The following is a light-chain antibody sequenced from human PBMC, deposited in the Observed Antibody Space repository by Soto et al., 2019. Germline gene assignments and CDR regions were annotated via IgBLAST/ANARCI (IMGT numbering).Light chain of an antibody. J-gene: IGKJ2*01. CDR1: QSISPW. CDR3: QQYRGRPYT. Sequence: DIQMTQSPSTLSAYVGERVTITCRASQSISPWLAWYQKKPGKAPNLLIYRASNLQTGVPSRFSGSGSGTEFTLTISSLQPDDFATYYCQQYRGRPYTFGQGNKLEIE. V-gene: IGKV1-5*03. CDR2: RAS.